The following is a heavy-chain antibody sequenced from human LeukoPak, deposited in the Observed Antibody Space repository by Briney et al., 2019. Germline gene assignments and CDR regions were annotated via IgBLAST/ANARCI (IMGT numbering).Heavy chain of an antibody. J-gene: IGHJ6*03. Sequence: SETLSLTCTVSGGSIRDFYWSWIRQSPQRGLEFIGYIQNSGSTEYNPSLKSRVTISVDTSKNQFSLKLKPVTAADTAVYYCASLAVPFGWYGGSYYWYMDVWGKGTTVTVPS. D-gene: IGHD6-19*01. CDR1: GGSIRDFY. V-gene: IGHV4-59*01. CDR2: IQNSGST. CDR3: ASLAVPFGWYGGSYYWYMDV.